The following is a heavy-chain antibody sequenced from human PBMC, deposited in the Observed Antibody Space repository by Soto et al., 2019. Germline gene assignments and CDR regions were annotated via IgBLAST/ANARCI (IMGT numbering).Heavy chain of an antibody. CDR3: ARVICFLQQLGRRDHGMDV. CDR1: GFTVSSYR. D-gene: IGHD6-13*01. Sequence: SGGSLRLSCAASGFTVSSYRMSWVRQAPGKGLEWVDNIKQDGSEKYYVDSVKGRFTISRDNAKNSLYLQMNSLRAEDTAVYYCARVICFLQQLGRRDHGMDVWGQGTTVTVSS. V-gene: IGHV3-7*01. J-gene: IGHJ6*02. CDR2: IKQDGSEK.